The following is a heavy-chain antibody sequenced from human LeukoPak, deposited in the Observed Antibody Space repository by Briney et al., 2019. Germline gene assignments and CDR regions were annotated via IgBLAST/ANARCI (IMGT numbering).Heavy chain of an antibody. V-gene: IGHV3-23*01. Sequence: GGSLRLSCAASGFTFSSYGMSWVRQAPGKGLEWVSAISGSGGSTYYADSVKGRFTISRDNSKNTLYLQMNSLRAEDTAVYYCARAGRFGESFRDYYYYIDVWGKGTTVTVSS. CDR1: GFTFSSYG. J-gene: IGHJ6*03. D-gene: IGHD3-10*01. CDR2: ISGSGGST. CDR3: ARAGRFGESFRDYYYYIDV.